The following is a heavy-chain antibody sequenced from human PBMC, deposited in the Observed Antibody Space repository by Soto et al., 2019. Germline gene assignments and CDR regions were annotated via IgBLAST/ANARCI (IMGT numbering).Heavy chain of an antibody. CDR3: GRGSIWTKVES. CDR2: IIPIFGPS. V-gene: IGHV1-69*01. CDR1: GGSVSNSA. D-gene: IGHD3-3*02. Sequence: QVQLVQSGSEVKKPVSSVRVSCKASGGSVSNSAISWLRQAPGQGLEWMGGIIPIFGPSIYARKFQGRVTITADESTSTAYMDLNNVRAEDTAVYYFGRGSIWTKVESWGQGTLVTASS. J-gene: IGHJ4*02.